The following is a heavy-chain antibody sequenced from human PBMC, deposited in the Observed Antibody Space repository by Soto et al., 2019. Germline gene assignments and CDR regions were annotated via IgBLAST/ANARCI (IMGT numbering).Heavy chain of an antibody. Sequence: EVQLVESGGGLVQPGRSLRLSCAASGFTFDDYAMHWVRQAPGKGLEWVSGISWNSGSIGYADSVKGRFTISRDNAKNSLYLQMNSLRAEDTALYYCAKADYGDYSAFQHWGQGTLVTVSS. CDR1: GFTFDDYA. J-gene: IGHJ1*01. CDR3: AKADYGDYSAFQH. D-gene: IGHD4-17*01. CDR2: ISWNSGSI. V-gene: IGHV3-9*01.